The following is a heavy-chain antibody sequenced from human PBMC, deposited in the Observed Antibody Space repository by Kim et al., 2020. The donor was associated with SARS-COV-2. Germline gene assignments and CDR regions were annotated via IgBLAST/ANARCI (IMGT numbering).Heavy chain of an antibody. Sequence: GGSLRLSCAASGLRFSNAWMSWVRQAPGKGLEWIGRIKSKTDGGTIDYTAPVEGRFTISRDDSKNTLYLQMNSLKTEDTAVYYCTTGTRPYWGQGTLVTVSS. D-gene: IGHD3-10*01. V-gene: IGHV3-15*01. CDR3: TTGTRPY. CDR2: IKSKTDGGTI. J-gene: IGHJ4*02. CDR1: GLRFSNAW.